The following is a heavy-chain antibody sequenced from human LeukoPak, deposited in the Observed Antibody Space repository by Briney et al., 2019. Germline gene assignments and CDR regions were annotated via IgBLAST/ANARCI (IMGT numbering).Heavy chain of an antibody. CDR3: ARGLQYQLLKALGYYYMVV. D-gene: IGHD2-2*01. V-gene: IGHV1-69*05. CDR1: GGTFSSHA. CDR2: IIPISGTA. Sequence: GASVKVSCKASGGTFSSHAIAWVRQAPGQGPEWMGGIIPISGTANYAQKFQGRVTITTDESTSTAYMELSSLTADDTAVYYWARGLQYQLLKALGYYYMVVWGEGTPVTVSS. J-gene: IGHJ6*03.